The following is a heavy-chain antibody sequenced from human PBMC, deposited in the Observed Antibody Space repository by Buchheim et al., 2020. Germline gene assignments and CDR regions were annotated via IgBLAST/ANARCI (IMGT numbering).Heavy chain of an antibody. V-gene: IGHV4-59*01. CDR1: GGSISSYY. CDR2: ISYSGRT. Sequence: QVQLQESGPGLVKPSETLSLTCTVSGGSISSYYWSWLRQPPGKGLEWIGFISYSGRTNYNPSLKSRVTIPVDTSKNQFSLKLSSVTAADTAVYYCARSIGILYPFDYWGQGTL. D-gene: IGHD2-15*01. J-gene: IGHJ4*02. CDR3: ARSIGILYPFDY.